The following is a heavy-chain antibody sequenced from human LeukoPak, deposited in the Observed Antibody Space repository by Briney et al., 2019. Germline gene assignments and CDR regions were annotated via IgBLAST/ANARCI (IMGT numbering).Heavy chain of an antibody. J-gene: IGHJ4*02. CDR3: ARYRLVGYYFDY. CDR1: GGSISSSSYY. D-gene: IGHD6-19*01. Sequence: SETLSLTCTVSGGSISSSSYYWGWIRQPPGKGLEWIGSIYYSGSTYYNPSLKSRVTISVDTSKNQFSLKLSSVTAADTAVYYCARYRLVGYYFDYWGQGTLVTVSS. CDR2: IYYSGST. V-gene: IGHV4-39*07.